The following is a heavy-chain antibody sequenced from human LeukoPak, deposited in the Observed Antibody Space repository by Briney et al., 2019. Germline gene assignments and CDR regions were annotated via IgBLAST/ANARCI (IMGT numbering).Heavy chain of an antibody. CDR1: GFTFSIYA. Sequence: GGSLRFSCAASGFTFSIYAMHWVRQAPGKGLEYVSAISGNGVSTNYANSVKGRFTMSRDNSKNTLFLQMDSLRVEDTAVYYCARDRVGTSWSEFDSWGQGTLVTVSS. J-gene: IGHJ4*02. D-gene: IGHD6-13*01. CDR3: ARDRVGTSWSEFDS. CDR2: ISGNGVST. V-gene: IGHV3-64*01.